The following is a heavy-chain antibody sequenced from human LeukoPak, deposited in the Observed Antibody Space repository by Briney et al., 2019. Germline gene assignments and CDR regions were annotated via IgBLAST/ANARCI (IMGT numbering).Heavy chain of an antibody. V-gene: IGHV3-30-3*01. D-gene: IGHD3-10*01. CDR3: AKDMGSHGSGSYYAFDI. CDR1: GFTFSSYA. CDR2: ISYDGSNK. Sequence: GGSLRLTCAASGFTFSSYAKHWVGQAPGEGLEWVTVISYDGSNKYYADSVKGRFTISRDSSKNTLYLQMSSLRTEDTAVYYCAKDMGSHGSGSYYAFDIWGQGIMVTVSS. J-gene: IGHJ3*02.